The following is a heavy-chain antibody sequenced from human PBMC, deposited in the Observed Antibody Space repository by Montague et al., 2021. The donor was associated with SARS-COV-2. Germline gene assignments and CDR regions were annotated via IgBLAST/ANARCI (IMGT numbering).Heavy chain of an antibody. CDR1: GFTFSSYD. J-gene: IGHJ4*02. D-gene: IGHD3-22*01. V-gene: IGHV3-13*04. CDR2: IGTAGDT. Sequence: SLRLSCAASGFTFSSYDMHWVRQATGNGLEWVSAIGTAGDTYYPGSVKGRFTISRENAKNSLYLQMNSLRAGDTAVYYCARGAYYYDSSGYYYPYYFDYWGQGTLVTVSS. CDR3: ARGAYYYDSSGYYYPYYFDY.